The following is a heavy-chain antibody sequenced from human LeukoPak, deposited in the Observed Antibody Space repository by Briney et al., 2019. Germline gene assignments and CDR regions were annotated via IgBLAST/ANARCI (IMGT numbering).Heavy chain of an antibody. CDR3: ARLRTTYSSSCYLRGRGWFDH. D-gene: IGHD6-13*01. J-gene: IGHJ5*02. CDR1: VGSISSYY. CDR2: IYYSGST. Sequence: SETLSLTCTVSVGSISSYYWSWIRQPPGKGLEWIGYIYYSGSTNYNPSLKGRVTISVDTSKNHFSLKLSSVTAADTAVYYCARLRTTYSSSCYLRGRGWFDHWGQGTLVTVSS. V-gene: IGHV4-59*01.